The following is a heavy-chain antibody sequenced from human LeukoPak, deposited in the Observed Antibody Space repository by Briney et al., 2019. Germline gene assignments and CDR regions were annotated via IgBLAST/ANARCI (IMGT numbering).Heavy chain of an antibody. CDR1: GGSVSSGSYY. J-gene: IGHJ4*02. V-gene: IGHV4-31*03. D-gene: IGHD3-10*01. CDR2: IYYSGST. CDR3: ARDSTSGNIIDY. Sequence: SETLSLTCTVSGGSVSSGSYYWSWIRQHPGKGLEWIGYIYYSGSTYYNPSLKSRVTISVDTSKNQFSLRLNSVTAADTAVYYCARDSTSGNIIDYWGQGTLVTVSS.